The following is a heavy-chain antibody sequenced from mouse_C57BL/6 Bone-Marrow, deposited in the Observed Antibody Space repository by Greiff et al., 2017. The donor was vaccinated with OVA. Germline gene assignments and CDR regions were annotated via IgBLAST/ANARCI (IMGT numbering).Heavy chain of an antibody. CDR2: IDPSDSYT. J-gene: IGHJ2*01. CDR3: ARRSTTVVGKNYFDY. CDR1: GYTFTSYW. V-gene: IGHV1-50*01. Sequence: QVQLQQPGAELVKPGASVKLSCKASGYTFTSYWMQWVKQRPGQGLEWIGEIDPSDSYTNYNQKFKGKATMTVDTSSRTSYMQLSSLTSEDSAVYYCARRSTTVVGKNYFDYWGQGTTLTVSS. D-gene: IGHD1-1*01.